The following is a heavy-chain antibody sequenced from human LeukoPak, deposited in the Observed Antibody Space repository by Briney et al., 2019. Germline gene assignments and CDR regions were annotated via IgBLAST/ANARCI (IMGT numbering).Heavy chain of an antibody. J-gene: IGHJ6*03. Sequence: ASVKVSCKASGYTFTSYAMHWVRQAPGQGLEWMGWISGYNGETNYVQKFLGRVTMTIDSSTSTAYMELRSLRSDDTAVYYCAREEGGNYYYMDVWGKGTTVTVSS. CDR1: GYTFTSYA. CDR2: ISGYNGET. CDR3: AREEGGNYYYMDV. D-gene: IGHD3-16*01. V-gene: IGHV1-18*01.